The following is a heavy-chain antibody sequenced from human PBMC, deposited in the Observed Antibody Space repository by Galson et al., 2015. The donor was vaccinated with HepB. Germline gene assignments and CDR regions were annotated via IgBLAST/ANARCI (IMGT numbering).Heavy chain of an antibody. CDR1: GYTFTSYY. D-gene: IGHD2-2*01. V-gene: IGHV1-46*01. CDR3: ARDHCSSTSCYLGMDV. J-gene: IGHJ6*02. CDR2: INPSGGST. Sequence: SVKVSCKASGYTFTSYYMHWVRQAPGQGLEWMGIINPSGGSTSYAQKFQGRVTMTRDTSTSTVYMELSSLRSEDTAVYYCARDHCSSTSCYLGMDVWGQGTTVTVSS.